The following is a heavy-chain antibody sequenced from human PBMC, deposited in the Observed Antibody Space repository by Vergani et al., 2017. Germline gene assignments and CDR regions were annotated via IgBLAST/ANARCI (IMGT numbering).Heavy chain of an antibody. CDR2: IKSKTDGGAT. CDR3: TTLPAAPGLFDY. Sequence: EVQLVESGGGLVKPGGSLRLSCAASGFTFSNAWMSWVRQAPGKGGEWVGRIKSKTDGGATDYAAPVKGRFTISRDDSKNTLYLQMNSLKTEDTAVYYCTTLPAAPGLFDYWGQGTLVTVSS. J-gene: IGHJ4*02. CDR1: GFTFSNAW. V-gene: IGHV3-15*01. D-gene: IGHD2-2*01.